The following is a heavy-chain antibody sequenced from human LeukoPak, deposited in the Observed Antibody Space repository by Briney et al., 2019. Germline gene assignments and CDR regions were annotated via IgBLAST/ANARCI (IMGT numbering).Heavy chain of an antibody. CDR1: GFTFSNYA. Sequence: GGSLRLSCTASGFTFSNYALHWVRQAPGKGLEYVSAISSNGGSTYYTSSVKGRFTISRDNSKNTLHLQMGSLRPEDMAVYYCARVSRAQGGMDVWGPGTPVTVSS. CDR3: ARVSRAQGGMDV. CDR2: ISSNGGST. V-gene: IGHV3-64*01. J-gene: IGHJ6*02.